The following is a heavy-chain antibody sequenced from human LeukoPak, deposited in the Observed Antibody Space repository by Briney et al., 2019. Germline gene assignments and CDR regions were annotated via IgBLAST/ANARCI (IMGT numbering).Heavy chain of an antibody. CDR2: IYTSEST. Sequence: SETLSLTCTVSGGSISNYYWSRIRQPAGKGLEWIGHIYTSESTNYNPSLKSRVTMSVDTSKKQFSLKLSSVTAADTAVYYCARAYFYDSSGYSVWGQGTLVTVSS. J-gene: IGHJ4*02. CDR1: GGSISNYY. D-gene: IGHD3-22*01. V-gene: IGHV4-4*07. CDR3: ARAYFYDSSGYSV.